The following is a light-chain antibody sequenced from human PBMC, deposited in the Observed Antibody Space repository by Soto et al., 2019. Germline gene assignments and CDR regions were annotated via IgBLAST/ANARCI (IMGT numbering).Light chain of an antibody. CDR3: QAWDTGIVV. Sequence: QTVVTQSPSASASLGASVKLTCTLSSGLSSSAIAWHQQQPEKGPRYLMKLNSDGSHTKGDGIPDRFSGSSSGADRYLTIASLQSEDEADYYCQAWDTGIVVFGGGTQLTVL. CDR2: LNSDGSH. CDR1: SGLSSSA. J-gene: IGLJ2*01. V-gene: IGLV4-69*01.